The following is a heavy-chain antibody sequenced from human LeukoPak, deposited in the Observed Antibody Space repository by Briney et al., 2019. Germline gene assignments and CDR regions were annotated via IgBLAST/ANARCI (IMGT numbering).Heavy chain of an antibody. Sequence: PGRSLRLSCAASGFTFSNYAMHWVRQAPGQGLEYVSAISDNGDRTYYADSVKGRFTISRDNSKNTLYLQMSSLRTEDTAVYYCVRIFCSGGSCFYRDYWGQGTLVTVSS. J-gene: IGHJ4*02. V-gene: IGHV3-64D*06. CDR3: VRIFCSGGSCFYRDY. CDR1: GFTFSNYA. D-gene: IGHD2-15*01. CDR2: ISDNGDRT.